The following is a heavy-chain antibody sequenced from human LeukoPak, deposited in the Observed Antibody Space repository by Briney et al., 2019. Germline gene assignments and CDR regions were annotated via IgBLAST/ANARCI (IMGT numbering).Heavy chain of an antibody. D-gene: IGHD3-16*01. CDR1: GIYFPDTW. Sequence: GGSLRLSCRVSGIYFPDTWMTWVRQAPGRGLEWVGRIKSKGGGGTADYGAPVQGRFVISRDDFRNTIYLQMTRLKMEDTAVYYCKWESTFYYGLDVWGQGTTVTVSS. CDR3: KWESTFYYGLDV. CDR2: IKSKGGGGTA. J-gene: IGHJ6*02. V-gene: IGHV3-15*05.